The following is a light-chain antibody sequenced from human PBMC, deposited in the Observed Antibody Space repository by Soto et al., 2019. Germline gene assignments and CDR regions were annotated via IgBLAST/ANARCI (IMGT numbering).Light chain of an antibody. CDR3: SLYTTSSTLNV. CDR2: EVS. Sequence: QSALTQPASVSGSPGQSITISCTGTGSDVAGYDYVSWYQQDPGKAPKLLIYEVSNRPSGVSYRFSGSKSGNTASLTISGLQAEDEADYYCSLYTTSSTLNVFGTGTKVTVL. CDR1: GSDVAGYDY. J-gene: IGLJ1*01. V-gene: IGLV2-14*01.